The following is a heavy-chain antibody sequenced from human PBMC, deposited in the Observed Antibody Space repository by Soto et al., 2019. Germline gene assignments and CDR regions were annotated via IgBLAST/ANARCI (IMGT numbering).Heavy chain of an antibody. CDR2: INHSGST. CDR1: GGSFSGYY. Sequence: SETLSLTCAVYGGSFSGYYWSWIRQPPGKGLEWIGEINHSGSTNYNPSLKSRVTISVDTSKNQFSLKLSSVTAADTAVYYCARSTRFDPWGQGTLVTVSS. CDR3: ARSTRFDP. V-gene: IGHV4-34*01. J-gene: IGHJ5*02.